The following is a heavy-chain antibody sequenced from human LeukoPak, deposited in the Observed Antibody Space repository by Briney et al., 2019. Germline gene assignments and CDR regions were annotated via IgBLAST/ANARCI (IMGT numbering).Heavy chain of an antibody. V-gene: IGHV4-34*01. D-gene: IGHD6-6*01. CDR1: GGSFSGYY. Sequence: RPSETLSLTCAVYGGSFSGYYWSWIRQPPGKGLEWIGEINHSGSTNYNPSLKSRVTISVDTSKNQFSLKLSSVTAADTAVYYCARGGGGPYSSSYVLDYWGQGTLVTVSS. CDR3: ARGGGGPYSSSYVLDY. CDR2: INHSGST. J-gene: IGHJ4*02.